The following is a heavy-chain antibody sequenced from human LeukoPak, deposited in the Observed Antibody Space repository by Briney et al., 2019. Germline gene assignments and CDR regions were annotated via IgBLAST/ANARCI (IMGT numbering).Heavy chain of an antibody. CDR2: IKSKTDGGTT. CDR1: GFTFSSYA. V-gene: IGHV3-15*01. Sequence: GGSLRLSCAASGFTFSSYAMSWVRQAPGKGLEWVGRIKSKTDGGTTDYAAPVKGRFTISRDDSKNTLYLQMNSLKTEDTAVYYCTTAGGYAGFDYWGQGTLVTVSS. J-gene: IGHJ4*02. CDR3: TTAGGYAGFDY. D-gene: IGHD1-1*01.